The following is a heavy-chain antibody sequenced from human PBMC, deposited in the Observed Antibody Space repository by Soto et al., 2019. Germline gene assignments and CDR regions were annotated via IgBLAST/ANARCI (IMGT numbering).Heavy chain of an antibody. CDR1: GGTFSSYT. J-gene: IGHJ4*02. V-gene: IGHV1-69*02. Sequence: SVKVSCKASGGTFSSYTISWVRQAPGQGLEWMGRIIPILGIANYAQKFQGRVTITADKSTSTAYMELSSLRSEDTAVYYCARVSLGYYDSSGFDDYWGQGTLVTVSS. D-gene: IGHD3-22*01. CDR2: IIPILGIA. CDR3: ARVSLGYYDSSGFDDY.